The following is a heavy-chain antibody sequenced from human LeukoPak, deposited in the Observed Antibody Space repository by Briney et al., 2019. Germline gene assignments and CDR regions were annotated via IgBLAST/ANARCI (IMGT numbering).Heavy chain of an antibody. J-gene: IGHJ6*02. CDR3: ARDQAENDSSGNYYNYGMDV. V-gene: IGHV1-3*01. CDR1: GYTFSTYA. Sequence: ASVKVSCKASGYTFSTYAIHWVRQAPGERLEWMGWINGNGDTKYSQKFQGRVTITRDTSASTVYMELTSRRSADTAVYYCARDQAENDSSGNYYNYGMDVWGQGTTVIVSS. CDR2: INGNGDT. D-gene: IGHD3-22*01.